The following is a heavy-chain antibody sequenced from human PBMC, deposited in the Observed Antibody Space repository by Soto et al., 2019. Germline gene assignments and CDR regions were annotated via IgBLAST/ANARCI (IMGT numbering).Heavy chain of an antibody. CDR1: GYTFTSYG. J-gene: IGHJ5*02. Sequence: ASVKVSCKASGYTFTSYGISWVRQAPGQGLEWMGWISAYNGNTNYAQKLQGRVTMTTDTSTSTAYMELRSLRSDDTAVYYCARDLVGIVVVVTPFGFDPWGQGTLVTVS. V-gene: IGHV1-18*01. D-gene: IGHD2-15*01. CDR2: ISAYNGNT. CDR3: ARDLVGIVVVVTPFGFDP.